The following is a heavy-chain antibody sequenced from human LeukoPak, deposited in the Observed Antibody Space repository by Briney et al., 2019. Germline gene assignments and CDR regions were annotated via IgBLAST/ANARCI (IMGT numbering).Heavy chain of an antibody. CDR2: INHSGST. V-gene: IGHV4-34*01. Sequence: SETLSLTCAVYGASFSGYYWSWIRQPPGKGLEWIGEINHSGSTNYNPSLKTRVTISVDTSKNQFSLKLSSVTPADPAVYSFAGTFYDYVWWSYRYPFDYWGQGTLVTVSS. J-gene: IGHJ4*02. CDR1: GASFSGYY. CDR3: AGTFYDYVWWSYRYPFDY. D-gene: IGHD3-16*02.